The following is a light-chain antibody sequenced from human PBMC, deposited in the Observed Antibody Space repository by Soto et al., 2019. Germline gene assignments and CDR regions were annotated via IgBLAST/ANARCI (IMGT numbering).Light chain of an antibody. Sequence: LTQSPGTLSLYPGERGTLSCRVCQSLTNSFIAWYQQKPGQAPRLLIYDTSSRATGIPDRFSGSGSGPDFTLTISRLEPEDFAVFFCQQYGTSQIIFGQGTRLEIK. CDR3: QQYGTSQII. J-gene: IGKJ5*01. V-gene: IGKV3-20*01. CDR1: QSLTNSF. CDR2: DTS.